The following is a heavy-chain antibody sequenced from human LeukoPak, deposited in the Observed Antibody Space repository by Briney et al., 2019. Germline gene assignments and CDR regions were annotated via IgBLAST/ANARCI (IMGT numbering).Heavy chain of an antibody. CDR1: GFTFSNYG. D-gene: IGHD3-3*01. V-gene: IGHV3-30*02. Sequence: GGSLRLSCGASGFTFSNYGMLWVRQAPGKGLEWVAFIRYDGNNKLYADSMKGRFTISRDNSKNTLYLHINSLRAEDTAVYYCAKDSRCYDFWSNYYYYYYYMDVWGKGTTVTVSS. CDR3: AKDSRCYDFWSNYYYYYYYMDV. CDR2: IRYDGNNK. J-gene: IGHJ6*03.